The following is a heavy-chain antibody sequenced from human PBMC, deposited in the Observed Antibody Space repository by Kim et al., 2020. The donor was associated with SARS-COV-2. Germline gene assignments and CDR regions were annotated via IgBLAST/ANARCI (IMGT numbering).Heavy chain of an antibody. CDR2: INAGNGNT. V-gene: IGHV1-3*01. D-gene: IGHD6-13*01. J-gene: IGHJ1*01. CDR3: ARLEGIAAADAPEYFQH. Sequence: ASVKVSCKASGYTFTSYAMHWVRQAPGQRLEWMGWINAGNGNTKYSQKFQGRVTITRDTSASTAYMELSSLRSEDTAVYYCARLEGIAAADAPEYFQHWGQGTLVTVSS. CDR1: GYTFTSYA.